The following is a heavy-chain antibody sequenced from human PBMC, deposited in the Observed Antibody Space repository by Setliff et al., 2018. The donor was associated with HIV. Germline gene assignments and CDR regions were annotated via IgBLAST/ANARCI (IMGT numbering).Heavy chain of an antibody. J-gene: IGHJ4*02. Sequence: GGSLRLSCAASGFTFSSYSMNWVRQAPGKGLEWVSSISSSSSYIFYAAPVKGRFTISRDDSKNTLYLQMNSLRAEDTAVYYCVQLWSPGYWGQGTLVTVSS. V-gene: IGHV3-21*01. D-gene: IGHD5-18*01. CDR2: ISSSSSYI. CDR1: GFTFSSYS. CDR3: VQLWSPGY.